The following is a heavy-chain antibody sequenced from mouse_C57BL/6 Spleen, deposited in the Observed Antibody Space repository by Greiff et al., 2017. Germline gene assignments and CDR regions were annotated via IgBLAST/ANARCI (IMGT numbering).Heavy chain of an antibody. CDR2: IYWDDDK. CDR1: GFSLSTSGMG. V-gene: IGHV8-12*01. CDR3: ARGYGSSYVRYFDY. D-gene: IGHD1-1*01. Sequence: ESGPGILQSSQTLSLTCSFSGFSLSTSGMGVSWIRQPSGKGLEWLAHIYWDDDKRYNPSLKSRLTISKDTSRNQVFLKITSVDTADTATYYCARGYGSSYVRYFDYWGQGTTLTVSS. J-gene: IGHJ2*01.